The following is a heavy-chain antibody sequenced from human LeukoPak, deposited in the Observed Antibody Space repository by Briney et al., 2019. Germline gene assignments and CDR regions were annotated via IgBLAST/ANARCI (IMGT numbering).Heavy chain of an antibody. D-gene: IGHD6-19*01. Sequence: SETLSLTCTVSGGSLGNYYWSWIRQPAGKGLEWIGRIYPTGHTHYNPSLKSRVTMSVDTSKNQFSLKMTSLTAADTAVYYCARITDPDYRSRWSAADYWGRGTQVTVSA. CDR3: ARITDPDYRSRWSAADY. V-gene: IGHV4-4*07. CDR1: GGSLGNYY. CDR2: IYPTGHT. J-gene: IGHJ4*02.